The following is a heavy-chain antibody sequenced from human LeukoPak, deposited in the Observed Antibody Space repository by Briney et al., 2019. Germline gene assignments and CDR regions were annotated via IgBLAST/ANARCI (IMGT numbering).Heavy chain of an antibody. D-gene: IGHD6-13*01. J-gene: IGHJ3*02. CDR2: IYPGDSDT. V-gene: IGHV5-51*01. CDR3: ARPRDSSSWYAFDI. CDR1: GYSFTTYW. Sequence: GESLKISCKGSGYSFTTYWIGWVRQMPGKGLEWMGIIYPGDSDTRYSPSFQGQVTISADKSISTAYLQWGSLKASDTAMYYCARPRDSSSWYAFDIWGQGTMVTVSS.